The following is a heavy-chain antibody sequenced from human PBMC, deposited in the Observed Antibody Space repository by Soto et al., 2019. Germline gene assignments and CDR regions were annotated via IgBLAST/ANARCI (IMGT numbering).Heavy chain of an antibody. CDR1: GFGFSDVW. CDR2: IKRRYDDGTT. CDR3: ATEGEMSGASDWADYFDH. J-gene: IGHJ4*01. V-gene: IGHV3-15*01. Sequence: QLVESGGGLVEPGGSLRLSCAASGFGFSDVWMTWVRQVPGKGLEWVGRIKRRYDDGTTDYAAAVKGRFTISRDDSKNTLYLQIDSLKTEDTAVYYCATEGEMSGASDWADYFDHWGQGTLVTVSS. D-gene: IGHD2-15*01.